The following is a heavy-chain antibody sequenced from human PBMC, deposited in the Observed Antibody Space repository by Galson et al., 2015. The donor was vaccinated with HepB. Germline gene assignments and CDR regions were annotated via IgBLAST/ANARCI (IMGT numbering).Heavy chain of an antibody. CDR2: IYYSGST. J-gene: IGHJ6*03. CDR3: ARVHYQEYSSSWYYMDV. CDR1: GGSISSYY. V-gene: IGHV4-59*01. Sequence: VTLSLTCTVSGGSISSYYWSWIRQPPGRGLEWIGYIYYSGSTNYNPSLRSRVTISVDTSKNQFSLKLSSVTAADTAVYYCARVHYQEYSSSWYYMDVWGKGTTVTVSS. D-gene: IGHD6-6*01.